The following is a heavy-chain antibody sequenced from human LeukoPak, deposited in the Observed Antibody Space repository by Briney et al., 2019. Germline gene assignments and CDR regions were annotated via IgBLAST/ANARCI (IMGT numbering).Heavy chain of an antibody. CDR2: ISGSGGST. J-gene: IGHJ5*02. CDR1: GFTFSSYA. Sequence: GGSLRLSCAASGFTFSSYAMSWVRQAPGKGLEWVSAISGSGGSTYYADSVKGRFTISRDNSKNMLYLQMNSLRAEDTAVYYCASGGGGTWFDPWGQGTLLTVFS. CDR3: ASGGGGTWFDP. V-gene: IGHV3-23*01. D-gene: IGHD3-3*01.